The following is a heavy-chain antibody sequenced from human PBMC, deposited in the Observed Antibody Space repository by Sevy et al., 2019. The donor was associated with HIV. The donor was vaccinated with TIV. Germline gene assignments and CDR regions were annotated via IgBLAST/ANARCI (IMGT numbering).Heavy chain of an antibody. J-gene: IGHJ3*02. CDR1: GFTFSRYD. Sequence: GGSLRLSCAASGFTFSRYDMHWVRQATGKGLEWVSSIGTAGDTYYPGSVKGRFTISRENAKKSLYLQMNGLRAGDTAVYYCARGTRYSGSYYLGDDAFDIWGQGTMVTGSS. CDR2: IGTAGDT. D-gene: IGHD1-26*01. CDR3: ARGTRYSGSYYLGDDAFDI. V-gene: IGHV3-13*01.